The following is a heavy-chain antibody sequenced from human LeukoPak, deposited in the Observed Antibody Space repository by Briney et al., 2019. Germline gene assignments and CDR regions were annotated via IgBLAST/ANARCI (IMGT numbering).Heavy chain of an antibody. Sequence: AGGSLRLSCAASGCTVSSNYMSWVRQAPGEGLEWVSDIYSGGSTYYADSVKGRFTISRDNSKNTLYLQMNSLRAEDTAVYYCARDFRARRYGSGSYSVYWGQGTLVTVSS. J-gene: IGHJ4*02. CDR2: IYSGGST. CDR3: ARDFRARRYGSGSYSVY. CDR1: GCTVSSNY. V-gene: IGHV3-53*01. D-gene: IGHD3-10*01.